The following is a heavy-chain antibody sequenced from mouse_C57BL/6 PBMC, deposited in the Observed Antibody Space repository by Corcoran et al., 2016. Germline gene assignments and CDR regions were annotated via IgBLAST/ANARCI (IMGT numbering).Heavy chain of an antibody. D-gene: IGHD2-12*01. CDR1: GYSITSGYY. V-gene: IGHV3-6*01. CDR2: ISYDGSN. Sequence: DVQLQASGPGLVKPSQSLSLTCSVTGYSITSGYYWNWIRQFPGNKLEWMGYISYDGSNNYNPSLKNRISITRDTSKNQFFLKLNSVTTEDTATYYCARDYYRYFDVWGTGTTVTVSS. J-gene: IGHJ1*03. CDR3: ARDYYRYFDV.